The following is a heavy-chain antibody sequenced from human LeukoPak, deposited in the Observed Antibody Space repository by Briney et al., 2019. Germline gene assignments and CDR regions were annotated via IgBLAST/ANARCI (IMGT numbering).Heavy chain of an antibody. D-gene: IGHD2-15*01. Sequence: GASVKVFCKASGYTFTNYGISWVRQAPGQGLEWMGWISAHNGNIKYAQNLQGRVTMTTDTSTSTAYMELRSLRSDDTAVYYCARDLFVVAFDYWGQGTLVTVSS. CDR3: ARDLFVVAFDY. CDR2: ISAHNGNI. V-gene: IGHV1-18*01. J-gene: IGHJ4*02. CDR1: GYTFTNYG.